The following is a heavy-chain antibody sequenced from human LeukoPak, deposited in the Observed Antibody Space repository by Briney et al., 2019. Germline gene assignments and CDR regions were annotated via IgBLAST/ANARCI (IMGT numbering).Heavy chain of an antibody. Sequence: GGSLRLSCSTSGFTFSNYAMDWVRQAPGKGLEYVSAIGTNGRGTYYADSVKGRFTISRDNSKNTLYLQMSSLRAEDTAVYYCVKGQEVVYAPTFDYWGQGSLVTVSS. V-gene: IGHV3-64D*09. J-gene: IGHJ4*02. CDR2: IGTNGRGT. D-gene: IGHD2-8*02. CDR3: VKGQEVVYAPTFDY. CDR1: GFTFSNYA.